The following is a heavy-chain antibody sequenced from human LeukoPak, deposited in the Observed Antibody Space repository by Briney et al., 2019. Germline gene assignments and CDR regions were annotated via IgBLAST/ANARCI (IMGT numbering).Heavy chain of an antibody. V-gene: IGHV1-2*02. J-gene: IGHJ4*02. Sequence: GASVKVSCKTSGYTFTASYMHWVRQAPGQGLEWMGWINPNSGGTNYAQKFQGGVTMTRDTSISTAYMELSRLRSDDTAVYYCASEATTGGSVYWGQGTLVTVSS. CDR2: INPNSGGT. D-gene: IGHD1-26*01. CDR3: ASEATTGGSVY. CDR1: GYTFTASY.